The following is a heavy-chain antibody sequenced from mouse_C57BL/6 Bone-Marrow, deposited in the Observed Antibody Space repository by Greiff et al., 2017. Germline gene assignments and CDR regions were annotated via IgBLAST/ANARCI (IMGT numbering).Heavy chain of an antibody. CDR1: GYTFNGYW. CDR2: ILPGSGST. CDR3: ARSLYYGSSPY. Sequence: QVQLQQSGAELMKPGASVKLSCKASGYTFNGYWIEWVKQRPGHGLEWIGEILPGSGSTHYNEKFKGKATFTADTSANTAYMQLISLTTEDSALYYCARSLYYGSSPYWGQGTTLTVSS. V-gene: IGHV1-9*01. D-gene: IGHD1-1*01. J-gene: IGHJ2*01.